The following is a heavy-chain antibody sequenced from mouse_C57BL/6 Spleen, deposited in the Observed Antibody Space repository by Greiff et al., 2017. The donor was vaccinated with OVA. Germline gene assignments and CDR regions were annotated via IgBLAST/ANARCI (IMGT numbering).Heavy chain of an antibody. Sequence: VQLQQPGAELVKPGASVKMSCKASGYTFTSYWITWVKQRPGQGLEWIGDIYPGSGSTNYNEKFKSKATLTVDTSSSTAYMQLSSLTSEDSAVYYCGRGGGEYGSDWYFDVWGTGTTVTVSS. CDR2: IYPGSGST. V-gene: IGHV1-55*01. D-gene: IGHD1-1*01. J-gene: IGHJ1*03. CDR3: GRGGGEYGSDWYFDV. CDR1: GYTFTSYW.